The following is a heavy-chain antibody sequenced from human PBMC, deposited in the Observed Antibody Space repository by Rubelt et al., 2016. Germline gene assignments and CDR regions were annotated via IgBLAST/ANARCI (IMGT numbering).Heavy chain of an antibody. CDR2: IYYSGST. CDR1: GGSISPYY. D-gene: IGHD1-26*01. V-gene: IGHV4-59*01. J-gene: IGHJ4*02. CDR3: ARAHYTTDDSPFDY. Sequence: QVRLQESGPGLVKPSETLSLTCTVSGGSISPYYWTWIRQPPGKGLEWIGYIYYSGSTNYNPSLRSRVTMSVDTSNNQFSLRLRSLTAADTALYYCARAHYTTDDSPFDYWGQGILVTVSS.